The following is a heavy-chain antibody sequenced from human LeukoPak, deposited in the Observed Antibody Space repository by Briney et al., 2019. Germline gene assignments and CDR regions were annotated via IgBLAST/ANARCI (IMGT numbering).Heavy chain of an antibody. CDR3: ARGYCSGGSCSRIVDP. Sequence: RGSLRLSCAASGFTFSSYSMNWVRQAPGKGLERVSYISSGSSTIYYADSVRGRFTISRDNAKNSLYLQMNSLRDEDTAVYYCARGYCSGGSCSRIVDPWGRGTLVTVSS. V-gene: IGHV3-48*02. D-gene: IGHD2-15*01. CDR1: GFTFSSYS. J-gene: IGHJ5*02. CDR2: ISSGSSTI.